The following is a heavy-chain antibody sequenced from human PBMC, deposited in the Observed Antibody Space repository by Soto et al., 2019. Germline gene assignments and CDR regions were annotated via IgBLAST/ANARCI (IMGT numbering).Heavy chain of an antibody. Sequence: GGSLRLSCAASGFTFSSYAMSWVRQAPGKGLEWVSVISGSDDSTYYADSVKGRFTISRDNSKNTLYLQMNSLRAEDTAVYYCAKRSSWSTYDYWGQGTLVTVSS. CDR3: AKRSSWSTYDY. J-gene: IGHJ4*02. V-gene: IGHV3-23*01. CDR1: GFTFSSYA. CDR2: ISGSDDST. D-gene: IGHD6-13*01.